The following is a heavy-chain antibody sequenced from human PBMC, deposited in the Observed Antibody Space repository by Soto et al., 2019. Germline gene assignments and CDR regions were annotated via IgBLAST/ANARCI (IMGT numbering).Heavy chain of an antibody. D-gene: IGHD1-26*01. CDR2: VNAHNHIT. CDR1: GYSFDSFG. Sequence: QLVQSGAAVKKPGASMKVSCQASGYSFDSFGISWVRQAPGQGLEWMGRVNAHNHITKYAQKCQGRVTITRDTSTSTDYLEVRSLRSDDTAVYYCARDLRVGANSDACDVWGQGTMVTVSS. J-gene: IGHJ3*01. V-gene: IGHV1-18*01. CDR3: ARDLRVGANSDACDV.